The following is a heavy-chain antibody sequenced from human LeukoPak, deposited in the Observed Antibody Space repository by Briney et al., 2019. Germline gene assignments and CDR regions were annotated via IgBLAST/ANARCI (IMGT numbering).Heavy chain of an antibody. CDR3: AREGGLQHHFDY. Sequence: ASVKVSCKASGYTFTSYDINWVRQATGQGLEWMGWMNPNSGNTGYAQKFQGRVTMTRNTSISTAYMELSSLRSEDTAVYYCAREGGLQHHFDYWGQGTLVTVSS. CDR2: MNPNSGNT. CDR1: GYTFTSYD. D-gene: IGHD4-11*01. V-gene: IGHV1-8*01. J-gene: IGHJ4*02.